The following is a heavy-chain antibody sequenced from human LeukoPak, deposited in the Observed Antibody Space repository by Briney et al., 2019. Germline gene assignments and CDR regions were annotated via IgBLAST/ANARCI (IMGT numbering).Heavy chain of an antibody. CDR3: AKPANYGDFDY. D-gene: IGHD4-17*01. V-gene: IGHV3-30*02. J-gene: IGHJ4*02. CDR2: IQYDGSNE. Sequence: GGSLRLSCAASGFTFSSYGMHWVRQAPGKGLEWVAYIQYDGSNEQYADSVKGRFTISRDNSKNTLYLQMNSLRAEDTAVYYCAKPANYGDFDYWGQGTLVTVSS. CDR1: GFTFSSYG.